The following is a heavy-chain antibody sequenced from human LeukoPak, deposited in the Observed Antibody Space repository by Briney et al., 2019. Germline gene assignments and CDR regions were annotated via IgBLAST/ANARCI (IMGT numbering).Heavy chain of an antibody. Sequence: GSSVKVSCKASGGTFSSYAISWVRQAPGQGLEWMGGIIPIFGTANYAQKFQGRVTITADESTSTAYMELSSLRSEDTAVYYCARGGSLEMTTVTKGAFDIWGQGTMVTVSS. D-gene: IGHD4-17*01. J-gene: IGHJ3*02. CDR1: GGTFSSYA. CDR3: ARGGSLEMTTVTKGAFDI. CDR2: IIPIFGTA. V-gene: IGHV1-69*01.